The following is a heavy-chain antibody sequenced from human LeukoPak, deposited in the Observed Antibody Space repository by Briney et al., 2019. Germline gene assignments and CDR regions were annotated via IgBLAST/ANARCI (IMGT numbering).Heavy chain of an antibody. D-gene: IGHD2-2*01. Sequence: SETLSLTCTVSGGSINSYYWSWIRQPPGKGLEWIAYFHYSGTSKYNPSLKSRVTISVDTSNNQFSLKLSSVTAADTAVYYCARWSDGDTSTTCYYFDYWGQGTLVTVSS. V-gene: IGHV4-59*01. CDR2: FHYSGTS. J-gene: IGHJ4*02. CDR1: GGSINSYY. CDR3: ARWSDGDTSTTCYYFDY.